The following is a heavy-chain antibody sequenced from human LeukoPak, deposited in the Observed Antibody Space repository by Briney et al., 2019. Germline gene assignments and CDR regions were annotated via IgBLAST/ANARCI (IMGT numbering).Heavy chain of an antibody. CDR2: LSGNSGTA. Sequence: HPGGSLRLSCAASGFTFSNYAMSWVRQAPGQGLEWVSALSGNSGTAYYADSVKGRFTISRDNSKNTLYLQMTSLRAEDTALYYCAPEVWELQGASDIWGQGTMVTVSS. V-gene: IGHV3-23*01. D-gene: IGHD1-26*01. CDR3: APEVWELQGASDI. J-gene: IGHJ3*02. CDR1: GFTFSNYA.